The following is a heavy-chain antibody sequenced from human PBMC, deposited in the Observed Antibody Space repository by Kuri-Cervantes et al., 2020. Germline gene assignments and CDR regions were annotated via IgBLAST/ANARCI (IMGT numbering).Heavy chain of an antibody. V-gene: IGHV3-9*01. CDR2: ISWNSGSI. Sequence: GGSLRLSCAASGFTFDDYAMHWVRQAPGKGLEWVSGISWNSGSIGYADSVKGRFTISRDNAKNSLYLQMNSLRAEDTALYYCAETMRFSQYVGFDYWGQGTLVTVSS. J-gene: IGHJ4*02. CDR1: GFTFDDYA. CDR3: AETMRFSQYVGFDY. D-gene: IGHD3-22*01.